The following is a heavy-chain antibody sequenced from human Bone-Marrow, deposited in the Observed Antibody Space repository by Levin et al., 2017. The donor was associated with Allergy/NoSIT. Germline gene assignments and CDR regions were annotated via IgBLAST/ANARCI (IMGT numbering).Heavy chain of an antibody. CDR1: GYTVMKYE. CDR2: IRGDNAKT. V-gene: IGHV1-18*01. CDR3: ATVGEVATIRYFES. J-gene: IGHJ4*02. D-gene: IGHD5-12*01. Sequence: GASVKVSCKVSGYTVMKYELSWVRQAPGQGLEWMGWIRGDNAKTKIAQKFQGRVTMTTDTSTSTDYMELRRLRSDDTAVYYCATVGEVATIRYFESWGQGTLVTVSS.